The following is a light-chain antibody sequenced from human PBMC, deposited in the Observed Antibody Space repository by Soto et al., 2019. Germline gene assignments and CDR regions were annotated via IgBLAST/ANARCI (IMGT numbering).Light chain of an antibody. CDR3: QQYGTSPT. V-gene: IGKV3-20*01. CDR1: QSVSSIY. Sequence: EIVLTQSPGTLSLSPGERATLSCRASQSVSSIYLAWYQQKPGQAPRLLIYGASSRATGIPDRFSGSGSGTDFTLNISRLEPEDFAVYYCQQYGTSPTFGQGTKQQIK. CDR2: GAS. J-gene: IGKJ2*01.